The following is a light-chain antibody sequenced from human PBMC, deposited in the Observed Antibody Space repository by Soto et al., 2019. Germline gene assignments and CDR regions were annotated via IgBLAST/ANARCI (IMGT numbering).Light chain of an antibody. V-gene: IGKV3-20*01. CDR1: QTVSSTY. J-gene: IGKJ2*01. Sequence: EIVLTQSPGTLSLSPDEGATLSCRASQTVSSTYLAWYQQKPGRAPSLLIHGASTRAAGIPDRFSASGSGTHFALTIIRLEPEDFAVYFCQQFGTSPYTFGQGTKVEIK. CDR2: GAS. CDR3: QQFGTSPYT.